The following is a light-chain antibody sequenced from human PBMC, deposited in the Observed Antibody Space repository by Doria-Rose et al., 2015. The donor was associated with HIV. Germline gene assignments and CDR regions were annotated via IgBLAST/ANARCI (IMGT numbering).Light chain of an antibody. CDR3: HQYGTSWT. CDR1: QSFSSTY. Sequence: TQSPGTLSLSPGERATLSCGASQSFSSTYLAWYQQKPGQAPSLLIYDGSTRATGIPDRFGASGSGTDFTLTINRLEPEDFALYYCHQYGTSWTFGQGTKVEI. V-gene: IGKV3-20*01. CDR2: DGS. J-gene: IGKJ1*01.